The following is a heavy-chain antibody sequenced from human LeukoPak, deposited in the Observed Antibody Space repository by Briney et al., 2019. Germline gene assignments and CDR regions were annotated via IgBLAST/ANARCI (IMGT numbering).Heavy chain of an antibody. CDR3: AREGRYYFDY. CDR1: GFIFSDYY. J-gene: IGHJ4*02. V-gene: IGHV3-53*01. CDR2: IYSGGST. Sequence: GGSLRLSCAASGFIFSDYYMSWVRQAPGKGLEWVSVIYSGGSTYYADSVKGRFTISRDNSKNTLYLQMNSLRAEDTAVYYCAREGRYYFDYWGQGTLVTVSS.